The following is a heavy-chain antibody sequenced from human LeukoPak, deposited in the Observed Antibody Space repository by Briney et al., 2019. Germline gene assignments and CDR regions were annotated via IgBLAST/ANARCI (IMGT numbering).Heavy chain of an antibody. D-gene: IGHD6-19*01. J-gene: IGHJ4*02. CDR2: IYYSGST. CDR3: ARGPSSGWYYFDY. CDR1: GGSISSSSYY. V-gene: IGHV4-61*05. Sequence: PSETLSLTCTVSGGSISSSSYYWGWIRQPPGKGLEWIGYIYYSGSTNYNPSLKSRVTISVDTSKNQFSLKLSSVTAADTAVYYCARGPSSGWYYFDYWGQGTLVTVSS.